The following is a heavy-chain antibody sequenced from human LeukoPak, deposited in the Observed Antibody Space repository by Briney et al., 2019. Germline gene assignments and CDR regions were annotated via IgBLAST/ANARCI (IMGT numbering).Heavy chain of an antibody. CDR3: ATRADYYDSSGYYS. Sequence: SETLTLTCAVSGGSISSSNWWSWVRQPPGKGLEWIGEIYHSGSTNYNPSLKSRVTISVDKSKNQFSLKLSSVTAADTAVYYCATRADYYDSSGYYSWGQGTLVTVSS. CDR2: IYHSGST. CDR1: GGSISSSNW. D-gene: IGHD3-22*01. V-gene: IGHV4-4*02. J-gene: IGHJ4*02.